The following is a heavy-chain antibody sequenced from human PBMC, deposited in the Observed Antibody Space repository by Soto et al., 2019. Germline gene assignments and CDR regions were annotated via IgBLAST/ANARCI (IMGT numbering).Heavy chain of an antibody. J-gene: IGHJ4*02. CDR1: GGSMSSHY. Sequence: SETLSLACTVSGGSMSSHYWTWLRQPPGKGLEWIGYISYSGSTYYNPSLKSRVTISADTSRNQFSLKLSSVIAADTAVYYCARADPDASVGYWGQGTLVTVS. V-gene: IGHV4-59*11. CDR3: ARADPDASVGY. CDR2: ISYSGST. D-gene: IGHD3-16*01.